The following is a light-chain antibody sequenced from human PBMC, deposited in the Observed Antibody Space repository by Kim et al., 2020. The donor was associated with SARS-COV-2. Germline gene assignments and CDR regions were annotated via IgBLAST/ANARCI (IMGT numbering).Light chain of an antibody. CDR3: SAWDMSLSAWV. J-gene: IGLJ3*02. CDR1: SNNVGYQG. Sequence: RQTATITCTGDSNNVGYQGVAWLQQHQGHPPKLLFYRTNKRPSGISERLSTSRSGNTASLTITGLQPEDEADYYCSAWDMSLSAWVFGGGTQLTVL. V-gene: IGLV10-54*01. CDR2: RTN.